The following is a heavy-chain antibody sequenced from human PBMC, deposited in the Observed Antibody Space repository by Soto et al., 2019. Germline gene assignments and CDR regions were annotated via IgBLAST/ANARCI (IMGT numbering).Heavy chain of an antibody. CDR1: GFTFSNYW. CDR2: IKQDGSEK. J-gene: IGHJ2*01. Sequence: GGSLRLSCAASGFTFSNYWMSWFRQAPGKGLEWVANIKQDGSEKNYKDSVKGRLTISRDNAKNSLSLQMNSLRVEDTAVYYCARRATTSAGYFDLWGRGTLVTVSS. D-gene: IGHD1-26*01. CDR3: ARRATTSAGYFDL. V-gene: IGHV3-7*01.